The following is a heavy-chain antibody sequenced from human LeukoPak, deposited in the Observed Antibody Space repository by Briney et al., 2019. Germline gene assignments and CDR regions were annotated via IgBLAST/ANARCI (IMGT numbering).Heavy chain of an antibody. CDR1: GGSISSGGYY. D-gene: IGHD3-3*01. CDR3: ARRKVITIFGVVVANYFDY. J-gene: IGHJ4*02. V-gene: IGHV4-31*03. CDR2: IYYSGST. Sequence: SETLSLTCTVSGGSISSGGYYWSWIRQHPGKGLEWIGYIYYSGSTYYNPSLKSRVTISVDTSKNQSSLKLSSVTAADTAVYYCARRKVITIFGVVVANYFDYWGQGTLVTVSS.